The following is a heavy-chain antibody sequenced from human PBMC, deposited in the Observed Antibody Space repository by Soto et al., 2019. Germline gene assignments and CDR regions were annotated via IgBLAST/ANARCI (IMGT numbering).Heavy chain of an antibody. CDR3: AKDRHHDGVWDIDW. J-gene: IGHJ4*02. CDR2: IYGAASGI. Sequence: EVHLLESGGDLVRPGGSLRLSCAASGFSFHEYTMNWVRQAPGKGLEWVSGIYGAASGIYYADSVKGRFTISRDNSRNTVYLQMNNLRAEDTAVYYCAKDRHHDGVWDIDWWGQGARVTVSS. CDR1: GFSFHEYT. V-gene: IGHV3-23*01. D-gene: IGHD4-17*01.